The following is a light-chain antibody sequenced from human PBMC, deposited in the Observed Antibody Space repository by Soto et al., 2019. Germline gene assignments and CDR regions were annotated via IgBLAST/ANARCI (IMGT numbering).Light chain of an antibody. CDR1: SSDVGAYNY. Sequence: QSALTQPASVSGSPGQSITISCTATSSDVGAYNYVSWYQQHPGKAPKLMIYDVSNRPSGVSNRFSGSKSGNTASLTISGLQAEDEADYYCNSYTSSSTLVVFGGGTKLTVL. J-gene: IGLJ2*01. CDR2: DVS. V-gene: IGLV2-14*03. CDR3: NSYTSSSTLVV.